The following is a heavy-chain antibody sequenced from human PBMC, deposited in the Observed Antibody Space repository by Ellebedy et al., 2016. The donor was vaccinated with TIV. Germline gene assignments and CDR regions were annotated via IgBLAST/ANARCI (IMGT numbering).Heavy chain of an antibody. D-gene: IGHD2-15*01. J-gene: IGHJ6*02. CDR2: INPNSGGT. CDR3: ARGTSRPRSVVGPGNVMGNNDMDV. V-gene: IGHV1-2*04. Sequence: ASVKVSCXASGYTFTGYYMHWVRQAPGQGLEWMGWINPNSGGTNYAQKFQGWVTMTRETSINAAYMDLTRLKSDDTAVYYCARGTSRPRSVVGPGNVMGNNDMDVWGQGTTVTVSS. CDR1: GYTFTGYY.